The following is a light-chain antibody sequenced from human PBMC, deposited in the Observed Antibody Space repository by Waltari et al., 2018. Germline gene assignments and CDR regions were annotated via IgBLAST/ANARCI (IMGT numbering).Light chain of an antibody. CDR1: QSVSSH. J-gene: IGKJ4*01. Sequence: EIVMTQSPATLSVSPGERDTLSCRASQSVSSHLAWYQQKPGQAPRHLIHVASTRATVIPSSFSGSGSGTEFTLTISSLQSEDFAVYYCQQYNDWPLTFGGGTNVEIK. CDR3: QQYNDWPLT. V-gene: IGKV3-15*01. CDR2: VAS.